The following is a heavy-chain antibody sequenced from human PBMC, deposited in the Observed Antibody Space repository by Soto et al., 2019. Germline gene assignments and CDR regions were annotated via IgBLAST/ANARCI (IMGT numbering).Heavy chain of an antibody. CDR3: ARGGTPNDF. D-gene: IGHD3-16*01. V-gene: IGHV1-18*01. Sequence: QVQLVQSGAEVKKPGASVKVSCKTSGYTFTNFGLSWVRQAPGQGLEWMGWISAYNGNTNYAQNFQGRVTMNTEPSTSKAYMELRSLRSDATGVYYCARGGTPNDFWGQGTLVTVSS. CDR1: GYTFTNFG. J-gene: IGHJ4*02. CDR2: ISAYNGNT.